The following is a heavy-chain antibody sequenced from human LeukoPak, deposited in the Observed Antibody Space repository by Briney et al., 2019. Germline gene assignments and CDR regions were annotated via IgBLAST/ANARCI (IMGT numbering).Heavy chain of an antibody. D-gene: IGHD6-19*01. CDR3: ARVDSSGWNGPPFDY. CDR1: GFTFSSYS. V-gene: IGHV3-21*01. J-gene: IGHJ4*02. Sequence: GGSLRLSCAASGFTFSSYSMNWVRQAPGMGLEWVSSISSSGSYIYYADSVKGRFTISRDNAKNSLYLQMNSLRAEDTAVYYCARVDSSGWNGPPFDYWGQGTLVTVSS. CDR2: ISSSGSYI.